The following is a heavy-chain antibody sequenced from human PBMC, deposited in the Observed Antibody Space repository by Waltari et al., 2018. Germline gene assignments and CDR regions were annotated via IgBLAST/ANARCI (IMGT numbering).Heavy chain of an antibody. V-gene: IGHV3-21*01. D-gene: IGHD3-3*01. CDR1: GFTFSSYS. CDR3: ARDGGYDFWSGYSHY. J-gene: IGHJ4*02. CDR2: ISSSSSYV. Sequence: EVQLVESGGGLVKPGGSLRLSCAASGFTFSSYSMNWVRQAPGKGLEWVSSISSSSSYVYYADSVKGRFTSSRDNAKNSLYLQMNSLRAEDTAVYYCARDGGYDFWSGYSHYWGQGTLVTVSS.